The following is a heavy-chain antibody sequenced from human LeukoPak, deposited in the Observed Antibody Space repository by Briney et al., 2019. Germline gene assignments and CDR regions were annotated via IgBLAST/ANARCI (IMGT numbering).Heavy chain of an antibody. CDR1: GGTFSSYA. CDR3: ARAPSGSGYDLDY. J-gene: IGHJ4*02. D-gene: IGHD5-12*01. CDR2: IIPILGIA. Sequence: ASVKVSCKASGGTFSSYAISWVRQAPGQGLEWMGRIIPILGIANYAQKFQGRVTITADKSTSTAYMELSSLRSEDTAVYYCARAPSGSGYDLDYWGQGTLVTVSS. V-gene: IGHV1-69*04.